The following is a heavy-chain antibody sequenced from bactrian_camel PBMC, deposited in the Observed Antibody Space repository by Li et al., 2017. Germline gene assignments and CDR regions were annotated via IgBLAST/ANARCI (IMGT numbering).Heavy chain of an antibody. CDR3: AASSKRVIGTLNAKWYGY. CDR2: TALHYSET. V-gene: IGHV3S54*01. Sequence: VQLVESGGASVQAGGSLSLSCVASGNRNRRNCMGWFRQAPGKEREGVAATALHYSETWFASSVRDRFTISLDNDKTTLYLRMNSLKSEDTALYYCAASSKRVIGTLNAKWYGYWGQGTQVTVS. D-gene: IGHD1*01. J-gene: IGHJ4*01. CDR1: GNRNRRNC.